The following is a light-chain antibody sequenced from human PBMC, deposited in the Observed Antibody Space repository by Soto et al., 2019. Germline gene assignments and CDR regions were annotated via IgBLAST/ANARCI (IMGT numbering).Light chain of an antibody. CDR2: GAS. J-gene: IGKJ1*01. Sequence: EIVLTQSPGTLSLSPGERATLSCRASQSVSSSLAWYQQKPGQAPRLLIYGASSRATGIPDRFSGSGSGPDFTLTISSLEPEDFAVYYCQQRTNWPPWTFGQGTKVDIK. CDR1: QSVSSS. CDR3: QQRTNWPPWT. V-gene: IGKV3-11*01.